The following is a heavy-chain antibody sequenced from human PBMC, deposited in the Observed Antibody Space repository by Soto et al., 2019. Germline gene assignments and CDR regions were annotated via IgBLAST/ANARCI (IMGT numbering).Heavy chain of an antibody. CDR2: MNPNSGNT. V-gene: IGHV1-8*01. CDR1: GYTFTSYD. Sequence: QVQLVQSGAEVKKPGASVKVSCKASGYTFTSYDINWVRQATGHGLAWMGCMNPNSGNTGDAQKFQCLVTMTRNTSSITAYMELSGLRSEDTAVYYCARGRVFVLKVYDNQDGMHVRVHGTTVTVSS. D-gene: IGHD2-8*01. CDR3: ARGRVFVLKVYDNQDGMHV. J-gene: IGHJ6*02.